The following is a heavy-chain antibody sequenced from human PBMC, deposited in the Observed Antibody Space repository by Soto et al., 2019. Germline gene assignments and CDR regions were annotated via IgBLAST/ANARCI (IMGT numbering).Heavy chain of an antibody. D-gene: IGHD1-26*01. CDR2: ITSHGHIT. CDR1: GFTFSNYD. J-gene: IGHJ6*02. Sequence: GGSMRLSCSASGFTFSNYDMVWVRQAPGKGLEYISAITSHGHITYYADSVKGRFTISRDNSKNTLYLQMNSLGAEDTAVYYCARDFVVGGPTINYYYGMDVWGQGTTVTVSS. CDR3: ARDFVVGGPTINYYYGMDV. V-gene: IGHV3-64*04.